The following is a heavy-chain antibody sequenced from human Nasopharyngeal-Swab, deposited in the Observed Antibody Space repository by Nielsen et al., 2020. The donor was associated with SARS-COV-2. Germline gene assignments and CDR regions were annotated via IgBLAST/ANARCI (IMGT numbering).Heavy chain of an antibody. V-gene: IGHV3-11*06. D-gene: IGHD2-21*01. CDR2: ISSSSSYT. J-gene: IGHJ4*02. Sequence: GESLKISCAASGFTFSDYYVSWIRQAPGKGLEWVSYISSSSSYTNYADSVKGRFTISRDNAKNSLYLQMNSLRAEDTAVYYCAREESDSFDYWGQGTLVTVSS. CDR1: GFTFSDYY. CDR3: AREESDSFDY.